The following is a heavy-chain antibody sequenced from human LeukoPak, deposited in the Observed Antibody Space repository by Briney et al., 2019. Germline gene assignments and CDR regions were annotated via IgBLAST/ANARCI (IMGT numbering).Heavy chain of an antibody. V-gene: IGHV4-34*01. Sequence: PSETLSLTCAVYGGSFSGYYWSWIRQPPGKGLEWIGEINHSGGTNYNPSLKSRVTISVDTSKNQFSLKLSSVTAADTAVYYCARARYVDTGSDYWGQGTLVTVSS. J-gene: IGHJ4*02. CDR2: INHSGGT. D-gene: IGHD5-18*01. CDR3: ARARYVDTGSDY. CDR1: GGSFSGYY.